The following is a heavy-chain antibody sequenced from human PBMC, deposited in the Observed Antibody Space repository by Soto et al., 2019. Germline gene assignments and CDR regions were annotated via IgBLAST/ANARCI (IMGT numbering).Heavy chain of an antibody. CDR2: IYHSGST. CDR1: GGSISSGGYS. Sequence: SETLSLTCAVSGGSISSGGYSWSWIRQPPGKGLEWIGYIYHSGSTYYNPSLKSRVTISVDRSKNQSSLKLSSATAADTAVYYSARLDFRINCFDPWGQGTLVTVSS. D-gene: IGHD3-3*01. CDR3: ARLDFRINCFDP. J-gene: IGHJ5*02. V-gene: IGHV4-30-2*01.